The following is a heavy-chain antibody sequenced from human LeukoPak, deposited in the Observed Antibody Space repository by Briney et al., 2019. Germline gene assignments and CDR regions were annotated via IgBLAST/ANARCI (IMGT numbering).Heavy chain of an antibody. V-gene: IGHV3-21*01. CDR2: ISSSSSYI. CDR3: ARMSARDGYNYGIDY. CDR1: GFTFSSYS. J-gene: IGHJ4*02. Sequence: GGSLRLSCAASGFTFSSYSMNWVRQAPGKGLEWVSSISSSSSYIYYADSVKGRFTISRDNAKNSLYLQMNSLRAEDTAVYYCARMSARDGYNYGIDYWGQGTLVTVSS. D-gene: IGHD5-24*01.